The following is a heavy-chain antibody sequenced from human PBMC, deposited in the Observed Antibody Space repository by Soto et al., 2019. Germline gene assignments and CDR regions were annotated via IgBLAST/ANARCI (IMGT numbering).Heavy chain of an antibody. CDR1: GGSISSSSYY. CDR2: IYYSGST. Sequence: SETLSLTCTVSGGSISSSSYYWGWIRQPPGKGLEWIGSIYYSGSTYYNPSLKSRVTISVDTSKNQFSLKLSSVTAADTAVYYCASFWGSMITFGGVIVTFDPWGQGTLVTVSS. J-gene: IGHJ5*02. CDR3: ASFWGSMITFGGVIVTFDP. V-gene: IGHV4-39*01. D-gene: IGHD3-16*02.